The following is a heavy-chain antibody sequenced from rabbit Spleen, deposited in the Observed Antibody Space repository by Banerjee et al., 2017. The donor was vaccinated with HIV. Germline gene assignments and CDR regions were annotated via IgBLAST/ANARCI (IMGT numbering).Heavy chain of an antibody. D-gene: IGHD6-1*01. V-gene: IGHV1S40*01. CDR1: GFSFSNKAV. J-gene: IGHJ4*01. Sequence: QSLEESGGDLVKPGASLTLTCKASGFSFSNKAVMCWVRQAPGKGLEWIACIYGGTGSTYYASWAKGRFTISKTSSTVDLKMTSLTAADTATYFCARSPWSGAADGAYALNLWGQGTLVTVS. CDR3: ARSPWSGAADGAYALNL. CDR2: IYGGTGST.